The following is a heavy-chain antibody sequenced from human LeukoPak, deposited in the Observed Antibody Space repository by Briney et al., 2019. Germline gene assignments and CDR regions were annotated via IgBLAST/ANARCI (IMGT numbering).Heavy chain of an antibody. D-gene: IGHD6-13*01. J-gene: IGHJ4*02. V-gene: IGHV3-7*03. CDR1: GFPFNAYW. CDR2: IRQDGDTK. Sequence: GGSLRLSCAASGFPFNAYWMTWVRQAPGKGLEWVANIRQDGDTKYYVDSVKGRFTISRDNAMNSLYLQMNSLRAEDTAIYYCARSLPYGTTWYGRSDFWGQGTPVTASS. CDR3: ARSLPYGTTWYGRSDF.